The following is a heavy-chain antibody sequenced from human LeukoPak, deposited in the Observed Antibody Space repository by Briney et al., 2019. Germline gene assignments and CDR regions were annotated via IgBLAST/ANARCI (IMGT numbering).Heavy chain of an antibody. Sequence: GGSLRLSCAASGFNFRQYAMNWVRQAPGKGPEWVSSISDSSGSTYYANSVKGRFFISRDNSKKSLYLQMNSLRVEDTAIYNCASGLTVVGPSYYCMDVWGKGTTVTVSS. D-gene: IGHD6-19*01. J-gene: IGHJ6*03. CDR3: ASGLTVVGPSYYCMDV. CDR2: ISDSSGST. V-gene: IGHV3-23*01. CDR1: GFNFRQYA.